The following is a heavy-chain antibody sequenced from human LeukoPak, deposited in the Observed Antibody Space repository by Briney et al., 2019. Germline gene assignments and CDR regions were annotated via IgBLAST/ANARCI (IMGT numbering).Heavy chain of an antibody. J-gene: IGHJ3*01. CDR3: ARCKAVAGTINAFDF. D-gene: IGHD6-19*01. V-gene: IGHV5-51*01. CDR2: NYPGDSEA. Sequence: GESLKISCKGSGYSFTSYWIGWVRQLHGKDLEWMGINYPGDSEARYSPSFQGKVTISADKSISTAYLQWSSLKASDTAMYYCARCKAVAGTINAFDFWGQGTMVTVSS. CDR1: GYSFTSYW.